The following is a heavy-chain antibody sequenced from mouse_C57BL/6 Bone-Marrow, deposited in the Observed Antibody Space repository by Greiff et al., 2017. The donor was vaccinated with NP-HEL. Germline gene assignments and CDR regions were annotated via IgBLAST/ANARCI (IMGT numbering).Heavy chain of an antibody. CDR1: GYTFTSYW. CDR3: AKSYYGSSYVTWFAY. V-gene: IGHV1-64*01. J-gene: IGHJ3*01. Sequence: QVQLQQPGAELVKPGASVKLSCKASGYTFTSYWMHWVKQRPGQGLEWIGMIHPSSGSTNYNEKFKSKATLTVDKSSSTAYMQLSSLTSEDSAVYYCAKSYYGSSYVTWFAYWGQGTLVTVSA. CDR2: IHPSSGST. D-gene: IGHD1-1*01.